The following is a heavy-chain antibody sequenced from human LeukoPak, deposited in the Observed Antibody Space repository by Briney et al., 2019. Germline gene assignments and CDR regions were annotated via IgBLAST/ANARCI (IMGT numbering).Heavy chain of an antibody. J-gene: IGHJ4*02. CDR2: IYTSGST. CDR3: AREDVDTGSDC. CDR1: VGSIISGTYH. D-gene: IGHD5-18*01. Sequence: SETLSLTCTVPVGSIISGTYHWSCIRQPAGKGLEWIGRIYTSGSTDYNPSLKSRVTISKDTSHNHFSLKLSSVTAADTAVYYCAREDVDTGSDCWGQGTLVTVST. V-gene: IGHV4-61*02.